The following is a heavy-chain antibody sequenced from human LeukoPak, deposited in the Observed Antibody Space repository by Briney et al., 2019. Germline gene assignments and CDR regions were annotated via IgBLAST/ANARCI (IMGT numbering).Heavy chain of an antibody. Sequence: SETLSLTCAVHGGSFSGYYWSWIRQPPGKGLELIGEINDSGGTNYNPSLKSRVTISVDTSKNQFSLMLTSVTAADAAVHWCARGPRRGYSYGWRYYGMDVWGQGTTVTVSS. D-gene: IGHD5-18*01. J-gene: IGHJ6*02. CDR3: ARGPRRGYSYGWRYYGMDV. V-gene: IGHV4-34*01. CDR1: GGSFSGYY. CDR2: INDSGGT.